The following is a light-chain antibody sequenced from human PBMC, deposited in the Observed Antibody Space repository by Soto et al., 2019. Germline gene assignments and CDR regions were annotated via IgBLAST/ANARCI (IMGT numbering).Light chain of an antibody. J-gene: IGLJ1*01. V-gene: IGLV1-40*01. CDR1: SSNIGAGYD. Sequence: QSVLTQPPSVSGAPGQRVTISCTGSSSNIGAGYDVHWYQQLPGTAPKLLIYGDINRPSGVPDRFSGSKSGTSASLVITGLQAEDEADYYCQSYDSSLSGFYVFGTGTKLTVL. CDR2: GDI. CDR3: QSYDSSLSGFYV.